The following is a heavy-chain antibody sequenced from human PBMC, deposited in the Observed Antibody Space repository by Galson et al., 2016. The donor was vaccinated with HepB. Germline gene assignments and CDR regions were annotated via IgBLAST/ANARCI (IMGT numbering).Heavy chain of an antibody. CDR3: AAALDDYYYGMDV. V-gene: IGHV1-46*01. CDR2: INPRSSNT. J-gene: IGHJ6*02. D-gene: IGHD6-13*01. CDR1: GHTFTSYY. Sequence: CKTSGHTFTSYYIHWVRQAPGQGLEWMGIINPRSSNTNYAQKFQGRVTMTRDTSTSTVYMQLSSLRSDDTAVYYCAAALDDYYYGMDVWGQGATVTVSS.